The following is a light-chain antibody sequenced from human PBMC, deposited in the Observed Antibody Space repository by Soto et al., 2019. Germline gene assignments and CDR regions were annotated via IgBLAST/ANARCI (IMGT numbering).Light chain of an antibody. Sequence: DIQITQSPSTLSASLTDRVTITCRASQSVPARLAWYQQKPGKAPKLLIYAASSLQSGVRSRFSGSGSRTDFTLTILSLHPVDFATYYCQQSYSTPHGLTFGGGTKVDIK. CDR3: QQSYSTPHGLT. J-gene: IGKJ4*01. CDR2: AAS. V-gene: IGKV1-39*01. CDR1: QSVPAR.